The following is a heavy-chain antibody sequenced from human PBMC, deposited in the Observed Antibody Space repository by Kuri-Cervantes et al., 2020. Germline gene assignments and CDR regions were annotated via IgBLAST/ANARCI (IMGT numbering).Heavy chain of an antibody. CDR1: GYXXTNYW. V-gene: IGHV5-51*01. CDR2: IYPGDPDT. J-gene: IGHJ3*02. Sequence: KVSCKGSGYXXTNYWIAWVRQMPGKGLAWMGIIYPGDPDTXXSPSFQGQVTISADKSISTVYLHWTSLKASDTAMYYCAXXDHDYDGSDXXRGALDTWGQGTMVTVSS. CDR3: AXXDHDYDGSDXXRGALDT. D-gene: IGHD3-22*01.